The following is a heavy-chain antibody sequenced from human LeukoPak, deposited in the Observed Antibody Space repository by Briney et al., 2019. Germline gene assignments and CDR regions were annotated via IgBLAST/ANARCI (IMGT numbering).Heavy chain of an antibody. CDR1: GFSLSTSGVG. D-gene: IGHD2-2*01. CDR2: IYWNDDK. CDR3: ARRRHCTSTNCYEDFDY. Sequence: SGPTLVKPTQTLTLTCTFSGFSLSTSGVGVGWIRQPPGKALEWLALIYWNDDKRYSPSLKSRLTITKDTSKNQVVLTMTNMDPVDTATYYCARRRHCTSTNCYEDFDYWGQGTLVTVSS. V-gene: IGHV2-5*01. J-gene: IGHJ4*02.